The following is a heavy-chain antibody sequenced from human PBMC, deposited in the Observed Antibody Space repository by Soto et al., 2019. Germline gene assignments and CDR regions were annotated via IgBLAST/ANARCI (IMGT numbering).Heavy chain of an antibody. CDR2: IKSDGSST. J-gene: IGHJ4*02. D-gene: IGHD6-6*01. Sequence: EVQLVESGGGLVQPGGSLRLSCAASGFTFSSHWVHWVRQVPGKGLVWVSRIKSDGSSTAYADSVKGRFTISRDNAKNTLYLQMNSLRVEDSAVYYCARDRPEILNPTDHPMFDYWGQGTLVTVSS. CDR3: ARDRPEILNPTDHPMFDY. V-gene: IGHV3-74*01. CDR1: GFTFSSHW.